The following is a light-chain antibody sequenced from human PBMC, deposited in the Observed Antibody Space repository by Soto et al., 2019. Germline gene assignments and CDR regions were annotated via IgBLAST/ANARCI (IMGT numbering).Light chain of an antibody. J-gene: IGKJ3*01. CDR3: QPYSNGPPT. CDR2: YAS. Sequence: EVVMTQSPATLSVSPGERVTLSCRASESVHRNLAWYQQKPGQGPSLLIYYASTRATGVPDRFTGSGSGTEFTLTISSLQSENFGVYHCQPYSNGPPTFGTGTKVEIK. V-gene: IGKV3-15*01. CDR1: ESVHRN.